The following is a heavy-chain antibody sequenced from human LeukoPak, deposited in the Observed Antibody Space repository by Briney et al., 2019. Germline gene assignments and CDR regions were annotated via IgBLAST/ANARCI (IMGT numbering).Heavy chain of an antibody. Sequence: SETVSLTCNVSGYSMRSYYWSWLRQPPGKGLEWIAYFSHSGTTNYNPSLKSRVIISVDTSNHQFSLTLRSVTAADTAVYYCARHLDYDSGGYFYPYFDDWGQGILVTVSS. V-gene: IGHV4-59*08. CDR1: GYSMRSYY. CDR3: ARHLDYDSGGYFYPYFDD. D-gene: IGHD3-22*01. J-gene: IGHJ4*02. CDR2: FSHSGTT.